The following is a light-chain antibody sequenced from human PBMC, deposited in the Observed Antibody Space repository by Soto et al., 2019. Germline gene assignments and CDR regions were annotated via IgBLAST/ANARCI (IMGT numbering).Light chain of an antibody. CDR3: QQYYSYPRT. V-gene: IGKV1-5*01. CDR2: AAS. CDR1: QTISSW. Sequence: DIQMSQSPSTLSGSVGDRVTITCRASQTISSWLAWYQQKPGKAPKLLTYAASTLQSGVPSRFSGSGSGTDFTLTISCLQSEDFATYYCQQYYSYPRTFGQRTKVDI. J-gene: IGKJ1*01.